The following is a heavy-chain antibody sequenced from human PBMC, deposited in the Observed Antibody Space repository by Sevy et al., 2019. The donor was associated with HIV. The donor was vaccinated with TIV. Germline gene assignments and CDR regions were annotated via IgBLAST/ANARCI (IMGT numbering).Heavy chain of an antibody. Sequence: GGSLRLSCAASGFTFNTYSLIWVRQTPGKGLEWLSFIGTAAGVTYYADSVKGRFTISRDNAKNSLYLQMNSLRDEVTAVYYCARCRGNYSIDYWGQGTLVTVSS. CDR2: IGTAAGVT. J-gene: IGHJ4*02. D-gene: IGHD3-10*01. V-gene: IGHV3-48*02. CDR1: GFTFNTYS. CDR3: ARCRGNYSIDY.